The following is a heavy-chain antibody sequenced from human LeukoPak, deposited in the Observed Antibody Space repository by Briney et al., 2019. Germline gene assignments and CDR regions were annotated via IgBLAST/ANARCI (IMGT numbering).Heavy chain of an antibody. D-gene: IGHD6-19*01. J-gene: IGHJ4*02. CDR3: ARDGSGWSRDY. Sequence: GGSLRLSCAASGFAFSSCSMNWIRQAPGKGLEWISVISKDSDYIYYGDSLRGRFTIPRDNAQNSLYLQIDNLRADDTGVYYCARDGSGWSRDYWGQGTLVTVFS. CDR2: ISKDSDYI. CDR1: GFAFSSCS. V-gene: IGHV3-21*01.